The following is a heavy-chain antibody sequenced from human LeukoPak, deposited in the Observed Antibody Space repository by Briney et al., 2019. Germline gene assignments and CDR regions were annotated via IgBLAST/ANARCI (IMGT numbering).Heavy chain of an antibody. CDR2: ISGGGEGT. CDR3: AKATGSYPSNPFDY. D-gene: IGHD1-26*01. CDR1: GFTFSSYA. Sequence: GGSLRLSCAASGFTFSSYAMNWVRQAPGKGLEWVSGISGGGEGTFYADSVKGRFTISRDISKSTLFLQMNSPRVEDTAVYYCAKATGSYPSNPFDYWGQGTLVTVSS. V-gene: IGHV3-23*01. J-gene: IGHJ4*02.